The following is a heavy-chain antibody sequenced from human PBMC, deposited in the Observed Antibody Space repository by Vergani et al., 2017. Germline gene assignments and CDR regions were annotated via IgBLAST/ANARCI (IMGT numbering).Heavy chain of an antibody. J-gene: IGHJ4*02. CDR1: GYTFTGYY. V-gene: IGHV1-2*02. Sequence: QVQLVQSGAEVKKPGASVKVSCKASGYTFTGYYMHWVRQAPGQGLEWMGWINPNSGGTNYAQKFQGRVPMTRDTSISTAYMELSRLRSDDTAVYYCARDGPPYYDILAGYYPVLHTYYFDYWGQGTLVTVSS. CDR2: INPNSGGT. D-gene: IGHD3-9*01. CDR3: ARDGPPYYDILAGYYPVLHTYYFDY.